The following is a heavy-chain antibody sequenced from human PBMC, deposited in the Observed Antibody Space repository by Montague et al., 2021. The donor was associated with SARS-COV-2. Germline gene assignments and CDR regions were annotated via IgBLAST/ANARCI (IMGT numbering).Heavy chain of an antibody. CDR2: IYYSGST. CDR3: ARGQEGVNMVVVVLGFYYYMDV. V-gene: IGHV4-39*01. CDR1: GGSISSSSHY. D-gene: IGHD3-22*01. Sequence: SETLSLTCTVSGGSISSSSHYWGWIRQPPGKGLEWIGSIYYSGSTYYNPSLKSRVTMSVDTSKNQFSLKLSSVTAADTAVYYCARGQEGVNMVVVVLGFYYYMDVWGKGTTVTVSS. J-gene: IGHJ6*03.